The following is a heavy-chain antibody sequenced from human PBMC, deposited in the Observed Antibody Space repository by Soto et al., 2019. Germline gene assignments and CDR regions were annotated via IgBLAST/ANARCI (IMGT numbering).Heavy chain of an antibody. CDR2: ITGSGGTI. V-gene: IGHV3-23*01. Sequence: PVGSLRLSCATFGFTFKTYAMTWVRQVPGKGLEWVAVITGSGGTIYYADSVKGRFTISRDNSKNTLYLQMNSLRAEDTAVYYCAKGYSYGLYAYWGQGTLVTVSS. J-gene: IGHJ4*02. CDR3: AKGYSYGLYAY. D-gene: IGHD5-18*01. CDR1: GFTFKTYA.